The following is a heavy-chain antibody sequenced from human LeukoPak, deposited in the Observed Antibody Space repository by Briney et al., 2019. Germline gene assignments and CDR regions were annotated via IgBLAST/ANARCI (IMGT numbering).Heavy chain of an antibody. Sequence: SVKVSCKVSGDTFSSYTFSWVRLAPGQGLQWMGAIVPIFATAHYAQQFRGRLTITTDESMTTGYMELSGLGSEDTAMYYCHVQRELSLTGVLPRESFDYWGQGTPVSVSS. CDR1: GDTFSSYT. D-gene: IGHD3-9*01. CDR3: HVQRELSLTGVLPRESFDY. J-gene: IGHJ4*02. CDR2: IVPIFATA. V-gene: IGHV1-69*05.